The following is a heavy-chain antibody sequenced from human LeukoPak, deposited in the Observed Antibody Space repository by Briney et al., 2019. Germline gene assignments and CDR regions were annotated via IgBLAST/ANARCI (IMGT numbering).Heavy chain of an antibody. Sequence: PSETLSLTCTVSGGSISSSSYYWSWIRQPAGKGLEWIGRIYTSGSTNYNPSLKSRVTISVDTSKNQFSLKLSSVTAADTAVYYCARGSSWERGYWFDPWGQGTLVTVSS. D-gene: IGHD6-13*01. CDR3: ARGSSWERGYWFDP. V-gene: IGHV4-61*02. CDR2: IYTSGST. CDR1: GGSISSSSYY. J-gene: IGHJ5*02.